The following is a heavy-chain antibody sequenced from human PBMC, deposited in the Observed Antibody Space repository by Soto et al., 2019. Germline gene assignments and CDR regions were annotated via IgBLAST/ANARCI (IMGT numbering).Heavy chain of an antibody. Sequence: GGSLRRSWEVSGCAIRSYAMHWVRQAPGKGLQYVSSISSEGGSTYYADSVKGRFTISRDNSKNTLYLQMSSLRVEDTAVYHCVKDRYIDYWGQGPLVTVSS. CDR2: ISSEGGST. J-gene: IGHJ4*02. V-gene: IGHV3-64D*06. CDR3: VKDRYIDY. CDR1: GCAIRSYA.